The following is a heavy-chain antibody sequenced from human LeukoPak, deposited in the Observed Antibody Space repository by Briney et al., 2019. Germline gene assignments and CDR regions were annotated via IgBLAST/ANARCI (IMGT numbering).Heavy chain of an antibody. CDR2: IYPGGST. Sequence: SETLSLTCTVSGGSISSYYWSWIRQPAGKGLEWIGRIYPGGSTNYNPSLKSRVTMSVDASQKQLSLKLSSVTAADTAVYYCARRPLERSAGTDYWGQGTLVTVSS. V-gene: IGHV4-4*07. CDR1: GGSISSYY. J-gene: IGHJ4*02. D-gene: IGHD1-26*01. CDR3: ARRPLERSAGTDY.